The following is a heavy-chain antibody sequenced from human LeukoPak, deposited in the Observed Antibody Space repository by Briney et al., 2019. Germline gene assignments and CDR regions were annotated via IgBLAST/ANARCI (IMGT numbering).Heavy chain of an antibody. Sequence: GGSLRLSCAASGFTFSSYGMHWVRQAPGKGLEWVSAISGSGGSTYYADSVKGRFTISRDDSKNTLYLQMNSLRAEDTAVYYCVRGLHWGGFDVWGQGTMVTVSS. V-gene: IGHV3-23*01. D-gene: IGHD7-27*01. CDR2: ISGSGGST. CDR3: VRGLHWGGFDV. J-gene: IGHJ3*01. CDR1: GFTFSSYG.